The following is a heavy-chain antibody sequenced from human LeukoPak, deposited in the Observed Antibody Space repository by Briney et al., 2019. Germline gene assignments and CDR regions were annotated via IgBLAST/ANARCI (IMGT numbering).Heavy chain of an antibody. V-gene: IGHV3-30*18. D-gene: IGHD3-16*01. CDR3: ANPMITFGGVMLAYPMDV. CDR2: ISYDGSNK. Sequence: GGSLRLSCAASGFTFSSYGMHWVRQAPGKGLEWVAVISYDGSNKYYADSVKGRFTISRDNSKNTLYLQMNSLRAEDTAVYYCANPMITFGGVMLAYPMDVWGQGTTVTVSS. CDR1: GFTFSSYG. J-gene: IGHJ6*02.